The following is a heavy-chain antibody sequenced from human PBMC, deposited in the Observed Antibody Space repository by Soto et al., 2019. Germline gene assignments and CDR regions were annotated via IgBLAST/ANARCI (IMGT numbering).Heavy chain of an antibody. J-gene: IGHJ6*02. CDR2: ISYDGSDK. CDR3: AKAYGSGTVYGMDG. D-gene: IGHD3-10*01. V-gene: IGHV3-30*18. Sequence: GGSLRLSCAASGFTFSSYGMHWVRQAPGKGLEWVAVISYDGSDKYYTDSVKGRFTISRDNSKNTLYLQMNSLRGEDTAVYHCAKAYGSGTVYGMDGWGQGTTVTVSS. CDR1: GFTFSSYG.